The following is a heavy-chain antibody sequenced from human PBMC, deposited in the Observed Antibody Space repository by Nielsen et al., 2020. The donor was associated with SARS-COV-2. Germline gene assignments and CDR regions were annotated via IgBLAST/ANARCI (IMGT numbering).Heavy chain of an antibody. Sequence: SETLSLTCTVSGGSISSSSYYWGWIRQPPGKGLEWIGSIYYSGSTYYNPSLKSRVTISVDTSKNQFSLKLSSVTAADTAVYYCASMSSSWYYYFDYWGQGTLVTVSS. CDR1: GGSISSSSYY. CDR2: IYYSGST. J-gene: IGHJ4*02. V-gene: IGHV4-39*07. D-gene: IGHD6-13*01. CDR3: ASMSSSWYYYFDY.